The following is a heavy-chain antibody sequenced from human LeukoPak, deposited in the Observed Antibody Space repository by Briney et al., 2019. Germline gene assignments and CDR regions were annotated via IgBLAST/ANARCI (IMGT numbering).Heavy chain of an antibody. Sequence: GSLRLSCAASGFTFRSYWMSWIRQPAGKGLEWIGRIYTSGSTNYNPSLNSRVTMSVDTSKNQFSLKLSSVTAADTAVYYCARDVVAAAGTWDYWGQGTLVTVSS. CDR1: GFTFRSYW. D-gene: IGHD6-13*01. CDR3: ARDVVAAAGTWDY. V-gene: IGHV4-4*07. CDR2: IYTSGST. J-gene: IGHJ4*02.